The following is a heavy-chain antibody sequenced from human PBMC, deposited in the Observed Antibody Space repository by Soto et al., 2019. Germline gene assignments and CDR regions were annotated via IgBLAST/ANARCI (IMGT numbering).Heavy chain of an antibody. CDR3: ARQLATGSRFDY. CDR1: GGSISSSSYY. D-gene: IGHD5-12*01. CDR2: IYYSGST. V-gene: IGHV4-39*01. J-gene: IGHJ4*02. Sequence: SETLSLTCTVSGGSISSSSYYWGWIRQPPGKGLEWIGSIYYSGSTYYNPSLKSRVTISVDTSKNQFSLKLSSVTAADTAVYYCARQLATGSRFDYWGQGTLVTVSS.